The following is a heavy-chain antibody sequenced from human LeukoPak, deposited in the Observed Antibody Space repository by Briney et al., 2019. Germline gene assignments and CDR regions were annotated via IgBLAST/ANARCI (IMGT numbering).Heavy chain of an antibody. CDR1: GGSASSSSYY. CDR2: IYYSGST. V-gene: IGHV4-39*01. J-gene: IGHJ4*02. CDR3: ARRRTYYYGSGSYYIIDY. Sequence: SETLSLTCTVSGGSASSSSYYWGWIRQPPGKGLEWIGSIYYSGSTYYNPSLKSRVTISVDTSKNQFSLKLSSVTAADTAVYYCARRRTYYYGSGSYYIIDYWGQGTLVTVSS. D-gene: IGHD3-10*01.